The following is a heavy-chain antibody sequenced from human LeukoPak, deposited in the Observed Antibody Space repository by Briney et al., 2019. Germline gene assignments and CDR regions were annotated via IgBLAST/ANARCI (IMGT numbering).Heavy chain of an antibody. CDR3: ARGVVPAAMMHAFDI. CDR2: IIPIFGTA. Sequence: SVKVSCKASGGTFSSYAISWVRQAPGQGLEWMGGIIPIFGTANYAQKFQGRVTITADGSTSTAYMELSSLRSEDTAVYYCARGVVPAAMMHAFDIWGQGTMVTVSS. CDR1: GGTFSSYA. J-gene: IGHJ3*02. V-gene: IGHV1-69*01. D-gene: IGHD2-2*01.